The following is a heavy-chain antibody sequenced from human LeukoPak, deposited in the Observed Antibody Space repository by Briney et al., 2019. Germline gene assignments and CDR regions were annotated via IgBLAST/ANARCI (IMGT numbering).Heavy chain of an antibody. CDR1: GFIVSSNY. CDR3: ARGRPFYYDSSGHLDY. D-gene: IGHD3-22*01. J-gene: IGHJ4*02. CDR2: IYSGGST. Sequence: GGSLRLSCAASGFIVSSNYMSWVRQAPGKGLEWVSLIYSGGSTYYADSVKGRFTISRHNSKNTLSLQMNSLRAEDTAVYYCARGRPFYYDSSGHLDYWGQGTLVTVSS. V-gene: IGHV3-53*04.